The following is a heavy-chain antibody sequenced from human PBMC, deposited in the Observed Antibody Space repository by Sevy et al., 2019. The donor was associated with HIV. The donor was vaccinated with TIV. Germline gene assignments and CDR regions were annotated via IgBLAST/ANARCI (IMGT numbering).Heavy chain of an antibody. CDR3: ARDDYGDYVGNY. CDR1: GFTFSSYA. Sequence: GGSLRLSCAASGFTFSSYAMSWVRQAPGKGLEWVSAISGSGGSTYYADSVKGRFTISRDNSKNTLYLQMNSLRAEDTAVYYCARDDYGDYVGNYWGQGTLVTVSS. V-gene: IGHV3-23*01. J-gene: IGHJ4*02. D-gene: IGHD4-17*01. CDR2: ISGSGGST.